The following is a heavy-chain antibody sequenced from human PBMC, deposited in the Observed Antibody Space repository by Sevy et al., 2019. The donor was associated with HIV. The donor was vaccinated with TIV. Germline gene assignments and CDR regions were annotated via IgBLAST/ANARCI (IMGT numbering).Heavy chain of an antibody. CDR1: GFIFGRDT. J-gene: IGHJ3*02. D-gene: IGHD4-17*01. Sequence: GGSLRLSCVASGFIFGRDTMNWVRQAPGKGLEWVSSISSASGYINYADSLKGRLTISRDNAKNSLYLQMNSLRADDTAIYYCVRAGPRHYGFDIWGQGTMVTVSS. V-gene: IGHV3-21*01. CDR2: ISSASGYI. CDR3: VRAGPRHYGFDI.